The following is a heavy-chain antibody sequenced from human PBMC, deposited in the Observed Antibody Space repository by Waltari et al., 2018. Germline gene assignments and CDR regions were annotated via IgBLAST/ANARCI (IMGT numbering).Heavy chain of an antibody. CDR3: ATARDEHTAMVYFDN. CDR2: MYAAGSA. CDR1: GFTVSSTH. V-gene: IGHV3-66*02. J-gene: IGHJ4*02. Sequence: EVKLVESGGGLVHPGGSLRLSCAASGFTVSSTHMSWVRQAPGKGPEWVSIMYAAGSAYNADSVEGRFTMSRDISNNMVHLQMNRLRLEDSATYYCATARDEHTAMVYFDNWGQGTLVSVSS. D-gene: IGHD5-18*01.